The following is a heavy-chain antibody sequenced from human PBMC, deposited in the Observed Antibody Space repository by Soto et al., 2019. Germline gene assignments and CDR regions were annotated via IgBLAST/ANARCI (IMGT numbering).Heavy chain of an antibody. Sequence: PSETLSLTCAVSGGSIRSGGYSWSWIRQPPGKGLEYIGYIYHSVSTYYNPSLKSRVTISVDRSKNQFSLRLSSVTAADTATYYCAHLPWKQLWPRAPVVCWGQGTPVTVSS. CDR2: IYHSVST. CDR3: AHLPWKQLWPRAPVVC. V-gene: IGHV4-30-2*01. D-gene: IGHD5-18*01. CDR1: GGSIRSGGYS. J-gene: IGHJ4*02.